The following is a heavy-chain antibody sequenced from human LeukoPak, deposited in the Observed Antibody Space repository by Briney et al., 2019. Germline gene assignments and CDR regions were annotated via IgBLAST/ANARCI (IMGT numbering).Heavy chain of an antibody. Sequence: SETLSLTCTVSGGSVSSGSYYWSWIRQPPGKGLEWIGYIYYSGSTNYNPSLKSRVTISVDTSKNQFSLKLSSVTAADTAVYYCAKSGIYYDILTGYYTPSFDYWGQGTLVTVSS. J-gene: IGHJ4*02. CDR2: IYYSGST. CDR1: GGSVSSGSYY. D-gene: IGHD3-9*01. V-gene: IGHV4-61*01. CDR3: AKSGIYYDILTGYYTPSFDY.